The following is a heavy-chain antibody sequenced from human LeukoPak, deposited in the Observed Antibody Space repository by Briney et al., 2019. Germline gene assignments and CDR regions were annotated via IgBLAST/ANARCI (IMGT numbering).Heavy chain of an antibody. CDR2: MNPNSANT. CDR3: ARDRGQNILTGLSGGLDY. CDR1: GYTFTSYD. Sequence: ASVKVSCKASGYTFTSYDINWVRQATGQGLEWMGWMNPNSANTGYAQKFQGRVTMTRNASISTAYMELSSLRSEDTAVYYCARDRGQNILTGLSGGLDYWGQGTLVTVSS. D-gene: IGHD3-9*01. V-gene: IGHV1-8*01. J-gene: IGHJ4*02.